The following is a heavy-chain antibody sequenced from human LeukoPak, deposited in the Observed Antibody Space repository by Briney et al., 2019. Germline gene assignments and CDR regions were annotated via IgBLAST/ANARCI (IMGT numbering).Heavy chain of an antibody. J-gene: IGHJ5*02. Sequence: ASVKVSCKASGYTFTSYAMNWVRQAPGQGLEWMGWINPNSGGTNYAQKFQGRVTMTRDTSISTAYMELSRLRSDDTAVYYCASTGQQLVDGDSFDPWGQGTLVTVSS. CDR2: INPNSGGT. CDR1: GYTFTSYA. D-gene: IGHD6-13*01. CDR3: ASTGQQLVDGDSFDP. V-gene: IGHV1-2*02.